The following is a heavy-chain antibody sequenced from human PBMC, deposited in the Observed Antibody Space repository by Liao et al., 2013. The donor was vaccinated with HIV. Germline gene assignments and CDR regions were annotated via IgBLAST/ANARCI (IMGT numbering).Heavy chain of an antibody. J-gene: IGHJ4*02. CDR1: GDSISSIGYY. Sequence: QLQLQESGPGLVKPSETLSLTCTVSGDSISSIGYYWGWIRQPPGKGLEWIASLYYGGSSYYNPSLKSRVTISVDTSKNQFSLKLSSVTAADTAIYYCARVRWGSQFYLDVWGRGTLVTVSS. V-gene: IGHV4-39*07. CDR2: LYYGGSS. D-gene: IGHD7-27*01. CDR3: ARVRWGSQFYLDV.